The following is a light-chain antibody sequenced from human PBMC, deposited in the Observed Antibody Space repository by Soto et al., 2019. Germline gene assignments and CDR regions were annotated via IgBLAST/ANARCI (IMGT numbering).Light chain of an antibody. J-gene: IGLJ2*01. V-gene: IGLV3-21*04. Sequence: SYELTQPPSVSVAPGRTARIPCGGNNIGSKSVHWYQQKPGQAPVLAISYDSDRPSGIPERFSGSNSGNTATLTISRVEAGDEADYYCQVWDSNVVFGGGTKLTVL. CDR3: QVWDSNVV. CDR2: YDS. CDR1: NIGSKS.